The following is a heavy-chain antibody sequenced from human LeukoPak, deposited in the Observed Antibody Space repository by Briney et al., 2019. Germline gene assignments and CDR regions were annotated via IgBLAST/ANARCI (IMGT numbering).Heavy chain of an antibody. J-gene: IGHJ5*02. V-gene: IGHV4-34*01. Sequence: PSETLSLTCAVYGGSFSGYYWSWIRQPPGKGLEWIGEINHSGSTNYNPSLKSRVTISVDTSKNQFSLKLSSVTAADTAVYYCARARIAVAGTWWFDPWGQGTLVTVSS. D-gene: IGHD6-19*01. CDR1: GGSFSGYY. CDR2: INHSGST. CDR3: ARARIAVAGTWWFDP.